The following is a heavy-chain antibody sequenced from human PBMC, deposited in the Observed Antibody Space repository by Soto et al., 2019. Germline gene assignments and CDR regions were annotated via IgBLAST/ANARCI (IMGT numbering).Heavy chain of an antibody. J-gene: IGHJ5*02. Sequence: QVQLQESGPGLVKPSQTLSLTCTVSVGSISSGGYYCSWIRQHPVKGLEWIGYIYYSGSTYYNPSLKSRVTISVDTSKNQFSLKLSSVTAADTAVYYCARSPPLIAAAGTGWFAPWGQGTLVTVSS. CDR1: VGSISSGGYY. V-gene: IGHV4-31*03. D-gene: IGHD6-13*01. CDR3: ARSPPLIAAAGTGWFAP. CDR2: IYYSGST.